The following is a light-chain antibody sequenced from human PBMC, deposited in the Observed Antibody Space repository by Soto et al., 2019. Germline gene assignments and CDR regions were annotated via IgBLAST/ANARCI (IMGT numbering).Light chain of an antibody. Sequence: QSALTQPASVSGSPGQSITISCTGTSSDVGGYNYVSWYQQHLGKAPKLMIYDDSNRPSGVSNRFSGSKSGNTASLTISGLQAEDETDYYCSSYTGSSTYVLFGGGTKLTVL. CDR3: SSYTGSSTYVL. CDR2: DDS. J-gene: IGLJ2*01. CDR1: SSDVGGYNY. V-gene: IGLV2-14*01.